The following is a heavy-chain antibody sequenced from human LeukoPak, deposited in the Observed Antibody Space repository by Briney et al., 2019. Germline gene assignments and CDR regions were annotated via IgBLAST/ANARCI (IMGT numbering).Heavy chain of an antibody. V-gene: IGHV3-64D*09. Sequence: GGSLRLSCAASGFTFSSYAMHWVRQAPGKGLEYVSAISSNGGSTYYADSVKGRFTISRDNSKNTLYLQMSSLRAEDTAVYYCVKVGYCTNGLCYPHGYFDYWGQGTLVTVSS. D-gene: IGHD2-8*01. CDR1: GFTFSSYA. CDR3: VKVGYCTNGLCYPHGYFDY. J-gene: IGHJ4*02. CDR2: ISSNGGST.